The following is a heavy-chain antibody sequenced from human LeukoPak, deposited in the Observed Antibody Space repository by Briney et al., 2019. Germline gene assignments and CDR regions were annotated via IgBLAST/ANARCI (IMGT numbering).Heavy chain of an antibody. CDR2: ISYDGSNK. Sequence: GGSLRLSCAASGFTFSSYAMHWVRQAPGKGLEWVAVISYDGSNKYYADSVKGRFTISRDNSKNTLYLQMNSLRAEDTAVYYCARGGLGYCSSTSCYLFDYWGQGTLVTVSS. V-gene: IGHV3-30-3*01. J-gene: IGHJ4*02. D-gene: IGHD2-2*01. CDR3: ARGGLGYCSSTSCYLFDY. CDR1: GFTFSSYA.